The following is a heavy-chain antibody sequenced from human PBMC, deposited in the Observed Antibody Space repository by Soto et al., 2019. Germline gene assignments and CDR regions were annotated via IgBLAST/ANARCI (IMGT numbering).Heavy chain of an antibody. CDR2: ISAYNGNT. Sequence: ASVKVSCKASGYTFTSYGISWVRQAPGQGLEWMGWISAYNGNTNYAQKLQGRVTMTTDTSTSTAYMELRSLRSDDTAVYYCARDNFADIVVVPAGYYYYMDVWGKGTTVTVSS. J-gene: IGHJ6*03. CDR1: GYTFTSYG. D-gene: IGHD2-2*01. V-gene: IGHV1-18*01. CDR3: ARDNFADIVVVPAGYYYYMDV.